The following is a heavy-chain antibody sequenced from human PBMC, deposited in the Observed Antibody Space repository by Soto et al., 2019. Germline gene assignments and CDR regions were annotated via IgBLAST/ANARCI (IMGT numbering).Heavy chain of an antibody. CDR3: ARSRRNRILSHYYYYYGMDV. CDR1: GYTFTGYY. CDR2: INPNSGGT. Sequence: ASVKVSCKASGYTFTGYYIHWVRQAPGQGLEWMGRINPNSGGTNYAQKFQGWVTMTRDTSISTAYMELSRLRSDDTAVYYFARSRRNRILSHYYYYYGMDVWGQGTTVTVSS. D-gene: IGHD2-15*01. V-gene: IGHV1-2*04. J-gene: IGHJ6*02.